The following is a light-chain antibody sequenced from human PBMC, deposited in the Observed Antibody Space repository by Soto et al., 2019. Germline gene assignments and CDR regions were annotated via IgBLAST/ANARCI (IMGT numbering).Light chain of an antibody. CDR2: LNSDGSH. CDR3: QTWGTGIQV. J-gene: IGLJ2*01. Sequence: QPVLTQSPSASASLGASVTLTCTLSNGQSGYAIAWHQQQPEKGPRYLMRLNSDGSHNKGDGIPDRFSGSSYGAERYLTIISRTSEDEADYFCQTWGTGIQVFGGGTKLTVL. V-gene: IGLV4-69*01. CDR1: NGQSGYA.